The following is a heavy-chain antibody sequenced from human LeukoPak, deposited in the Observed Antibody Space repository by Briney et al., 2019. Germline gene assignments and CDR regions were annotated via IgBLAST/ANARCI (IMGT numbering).Heavy chain of an antibody. J-gene: IGHJ4*02. CDR2: ISGSGGST. D-gene: IGHD3-22*01. CDR1: GFTFSSYA. V-gene: IGHV3-23*01. Sequence: PGGSLRLSCAASGFTFSSYAMSWVRQAPGKGLEWVSAISGSGGSTYYADSVKGRFTISRDNSKNTLYLQMNSLRAEDTAVYYCAKDRVTYYYYSSGYPEYWGQGTLVTVSS. CDR3: AKDRVTYYYYSSGYPEY.